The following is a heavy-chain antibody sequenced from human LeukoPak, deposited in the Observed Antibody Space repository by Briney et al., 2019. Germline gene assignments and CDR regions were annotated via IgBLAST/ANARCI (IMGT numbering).Heavy chain of an antibody. CDR2: VYYTGST. V-gene: IGHV4-39*01. J-gene: IGHJ5*02. D-gene: IGHD1-26*01. CDR3: GRYSASSGWFDP. CDR1: GGSISSSGYY. Sequence: SETLSLTCTVSGGSISSSGYYWGWIRQPPGKGLQWIGIVYYTGSTQYNPALKSRVTISVDTSKNQCSLQLSSVIAADTAVYYCGRYSASSGWFDPWSQGTLVTVSS.